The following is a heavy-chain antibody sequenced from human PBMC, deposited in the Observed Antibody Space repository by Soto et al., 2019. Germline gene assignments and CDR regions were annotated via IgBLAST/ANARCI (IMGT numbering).Heavy chain of an antibody. J-gene: IGHJ4*02. CDR2: INPDGSAT. CDR3: GRGGSDSPMAPGY. V-gene: IGHV3-74*01. CDR1: GFTFSSYW. D-gene: IGHD5-18*01. Sequence: GGSLRLSCAASGFTFSSYWTHWVRQAPGKGLVWASRINPDGSATNYADSVKGRFTISRDNAKNTLYLQMNSLRAEDTAVFYCGRGGSDSPMAPGYWGQGTLVTVSS.